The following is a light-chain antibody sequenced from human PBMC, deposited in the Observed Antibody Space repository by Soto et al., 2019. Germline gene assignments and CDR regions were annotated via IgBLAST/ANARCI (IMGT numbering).Light chain of an antibody. CDR1: SSDVGAYNY. V-gene: IGLV2-14*01. CDR2: EVS. CDR3: SSYTSSNTLV. J-gene: IGLJ2*01. Sequence: QSALTQPASGSGSPGQSITIACTGTSSDVGAYNYVSWYQQHPGKAPKLMIFEVSDRPSGVSNRFSGSKSSNTASLTISGLQAEDEADYYCSSYTSSNTLVFGGGTKLTVL.